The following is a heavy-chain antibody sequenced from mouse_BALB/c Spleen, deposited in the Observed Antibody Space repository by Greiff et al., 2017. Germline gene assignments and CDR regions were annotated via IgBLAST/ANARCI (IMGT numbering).Heavy chain of an antibody. V-gene: IGHV5-9-3*01. J-gene: IGHJ1*01. CDR3: ARQDFEV. Sequence: EVNLVESGGGLVKPGGSLKLSCAASGFTFSSYAMSWVRQTPEKRLEWVATISSGGSYTYYPDSVKGRFTISRDNAKNTLYLQMSSLRSEDTAMYYCARQDFEVWGAGTTVTVSS. CDR1: GFTFSSYA. CDR2: ISSGGSYT.